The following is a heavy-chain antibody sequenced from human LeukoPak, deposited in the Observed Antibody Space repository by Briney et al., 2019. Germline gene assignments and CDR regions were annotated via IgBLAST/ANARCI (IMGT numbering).Heavy chain of an antibody. CDR1: GGSMSPYH. D-gene: IGHD4-23*01. CDR2: IYYSGST. Sequence: SETLSLTCTVSGGSMSPYHWSWIRQPPGKGLEWIGYIYYSGSTNYNPSLKSRVTISVDTSKNQFSLKLSSVTAADTAVYYCAREDYGGNSFNAFDIWGQGTMVTVSS. J-gene: IGHJ3*02. CDR3: AREDYGGNSFNAFDI. V-gene: IGHV4-59*01.